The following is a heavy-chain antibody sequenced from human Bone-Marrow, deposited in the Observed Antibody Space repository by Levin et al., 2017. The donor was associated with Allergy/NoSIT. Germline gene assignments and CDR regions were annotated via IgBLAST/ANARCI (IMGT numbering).Heavy chain of an antibody. CDR2: LSGKSDYI. D-gene: IGHD2-21*02. V-gene: IGHV3-21*06. CDR3: ARDVLETAITAFYYYGMDV. Sequence: GGSLRLSCEASGFSFSSHTMNWVRQTPGRGLEWVASLSGKSDYIYYAESVKGRFTISRDNARNSLYLQMDSLRADDTAVYYCARDVLETAITAFYYYGMDVWGHGTAVTVSS. CDR1: GFSFSSHT. J-gene: IGHJ6*02.